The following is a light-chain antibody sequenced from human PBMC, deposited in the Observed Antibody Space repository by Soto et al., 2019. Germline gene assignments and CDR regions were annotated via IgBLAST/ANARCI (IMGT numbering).Light chain of an antibody. Sequence: SYELTQPPSVSVAPGQTARINCGGNSIGIKSVHWCQQKPGQAPVMVVYDDNDRPSGIPERFSGSSAGNTATLTISRVEAGDEADYYCHLWDSSGDHWVFGGGTKLTVL. CDR2: DDN. CDR3: HLWDSSGDHWV. V-gene: IGLV3-21*02. CDR1: SIGIKS. J-gene: IGLJ3*02.